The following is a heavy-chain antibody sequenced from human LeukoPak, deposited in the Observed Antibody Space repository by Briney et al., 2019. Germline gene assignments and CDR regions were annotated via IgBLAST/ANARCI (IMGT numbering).Heavy chain of an antibody. J-gene: IGHJ4*02. CDR2: IYYNTGST. D-gene: IGHD1-26*01. Sequence: PSETLSLTCTVSGGSISSYYWSWVRQPPGKGLEWIGYIYYNTGSTTYTPSLKSRVTISLDTSKNQFSLELRSVTTADTAVYYCAREGVGATQFDFWGQGTLVAVSS. CDR1: GGSISSYY. CDR3: AREGVGATQFDF. V-gene: IGHV4-59*01.